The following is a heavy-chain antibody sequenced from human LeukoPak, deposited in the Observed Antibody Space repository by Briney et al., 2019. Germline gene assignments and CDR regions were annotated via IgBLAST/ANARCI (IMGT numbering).Heavy chain of an antibody. CDR3: AERPGITGAEFYFDY. CDR1: GGSISSSNW. D-gene: IGHD3-10*01. J-gene: IGHJ4*02. CDR2: IYHSGST. Sequence: SGTLSLTCAVSGGSISSSNWWSWVRQPPGKGLEWIGEIYHSGSTNYNPSLKSRVTISVDKSKNEFSLKLNSVTAADTAVYYCAERPGITGAEFYFDYWGQGTLVTVSS. V-gene: IGHV4-4*02.